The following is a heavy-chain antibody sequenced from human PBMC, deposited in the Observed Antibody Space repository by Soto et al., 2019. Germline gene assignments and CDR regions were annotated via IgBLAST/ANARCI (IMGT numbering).Heavy chain of an antibody. CDR1: GGSISSSSYY. CDR3: ARLLFYGDYGSWFDP. J-gene: IGHJ5*02. CDR2: IYYSGST. D-gene: IGHD4-17*01. V-gene: IGHV4-39*01. Sequence: SETLSLTCTVSGGSISSSSYYWGWIRQPPGKGLEWIGIIYYSGSTYYNPSLKSRVTISVDTSKNQFSLKLSSVTAADTAVYYCARLLFYGDYGSWFDPWGQGTLVTVSS.